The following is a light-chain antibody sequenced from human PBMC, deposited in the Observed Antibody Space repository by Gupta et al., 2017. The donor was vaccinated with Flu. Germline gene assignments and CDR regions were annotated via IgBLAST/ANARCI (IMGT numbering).Light chain of an antibody. CDR3: ATWDDSLSEWV. V-gene: IGLV1-47*01. CDR2: RND. CDR1: TSNIGKNY. J-gene: IGLJ3*02. Sequence: QSVLTPPRSTSGRPGQTVTISWSRSTSNIGKNYVLCYQQLAGAAPKLLIFRNDHRPPGVSDRFSGSRSGTSSSLVISGLRSEDEADYDCATWDDSLSEWVFGGGTRVTVL.